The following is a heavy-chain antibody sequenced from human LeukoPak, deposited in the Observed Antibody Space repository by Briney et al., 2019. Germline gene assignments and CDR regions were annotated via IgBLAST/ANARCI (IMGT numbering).Heavy chain of an antibody. V-gene: IGHV1-69*13. Sequence: ASVKVSCKASGGTFSSYAISWVRQAPGQGLEWMGGIIPIFGTANYAQKFQGRVTITADESTSTAYMELSSLRYEDTAVYYCAGDPPSRGFGVFDYWGQGTLVTVSS. D-gene: IGHD3-10*01. CDR2: IIPIFGTA. J-gene: IGHJ4*02. CDR1: GGTFSSYA. CDR3: AGDPPSRGFGVFDY.